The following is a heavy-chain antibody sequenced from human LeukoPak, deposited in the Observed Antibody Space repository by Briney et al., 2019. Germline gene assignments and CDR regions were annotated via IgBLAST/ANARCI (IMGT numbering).Heavy chain of an antibody. CDR3: ARGPTTVATHFDY. Sequence: GGSLRLSCAASGFTVSSNYMSWVRQAPGKGLEWVSVIYSGGSTYYADSVKGRFTISRDNSKNTLYLQMNSLRAEDTAVYYCARGPTTVATHFDYWGQGTLVTVSS. CDR2: IYSGGST. J-gene: IGHJ4*02. V-gene: IGHV3-53*01. D-gene: IGHD4-23*01. CDR1: GFTVSSNY.